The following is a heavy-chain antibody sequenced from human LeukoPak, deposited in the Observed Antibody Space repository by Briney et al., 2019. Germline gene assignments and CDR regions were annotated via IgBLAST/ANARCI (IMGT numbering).Heavy chain of an antibody. CDR1: AFTFTDYR. CDR3: ATEGAYTTSSLPAY. CDR2: IKHDGSET. J-gene: IGHJ4*02. V-gene: IGHV3-7*01. Sequence: PGGSLRLSCAASAFTFTDYRMRWVRQAPGKGPEWVANIKHDGSETYYLDSVKGRFTISRDNAKNSLYLQMSSLRADDTAVYYCATEGAYTTSSLPAYWGQGTRVTVSS. D-gene: IGHD3-16*01.